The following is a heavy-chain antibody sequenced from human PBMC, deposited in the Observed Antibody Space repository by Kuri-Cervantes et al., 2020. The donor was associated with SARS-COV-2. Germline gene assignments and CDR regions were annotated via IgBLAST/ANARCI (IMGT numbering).Heavy chain of an antibody. D-gene: IGHD1-26*01. CDR1: GFTFSNAW. CDR2: ISGSGGST. V-gene: IGHV3-23*01. Sequence: GESLKISCAASGFTFSNAWMSWVRQAPGKGLEWVSAISGSGGSTYYADSVKGRFTISRDNSKNTLYLQMNSLRAEDTAVYYCAKRSGSYFDYWGQGTLVTVSS. CDR3: AKRSGSYFDY. J-gene: IGHJ4*02.